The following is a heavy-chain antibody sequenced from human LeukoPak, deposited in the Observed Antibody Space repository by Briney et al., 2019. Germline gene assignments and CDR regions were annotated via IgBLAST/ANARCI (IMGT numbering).Heavy chain of an antibody. D-gene: IGHD4-17*01. V-gene: IGHV4-59*08. CDR1: IHSIRSYY. CDR2: MYYSYST. CDR3: SRFGGATVPTRYFDY. Sequence: SETLSLTCSVSIHSIRSYYWSWIRQPTGKGLEWIGYMYYSYSTNFNPSRKRRVTILLSTSKDQFSLTLNPLTAAGTAGYFFSRFGGATVPTRYFDYWGQGTLVIVSS. J-gene: IGHJ4*02.